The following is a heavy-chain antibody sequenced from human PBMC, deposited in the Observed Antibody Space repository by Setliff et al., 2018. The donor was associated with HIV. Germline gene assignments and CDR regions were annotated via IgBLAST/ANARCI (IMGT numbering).Heavy chain of an antibody. CDR2: IYYSGST. CDR3: ARGGRSLAAQTWFDP. D-gene: IGHD6-6*01. CDR1: GGSIRADGYF. J-gene: IGHJ5*02. Sequence: TLSLTCTVSGGSIRADGYFWTWIRQRPGKGLEWIAYIYYSGSTYYNPSLKSRVIMSVDMSRSQFSLKLSSVTAADTAVYYCARGGRSLAAQTWFDPWGQGTLVTVSS. V-gene: IGHV4-31*02.